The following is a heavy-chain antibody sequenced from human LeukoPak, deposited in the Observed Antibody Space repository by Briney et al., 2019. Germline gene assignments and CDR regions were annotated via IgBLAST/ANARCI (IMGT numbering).Heavy chain of an antibody. CDR3: ARDYYGDSFFDC. V-gene: IGHV3-48*02. J-gene: IGHJ5*01. CDR1: GFTFTRHS. CDR2: ISSTSRTI. Sequence: PGGSLRLSCAASGFTFTRHSMNWVRQAPGKGLEWVSHISSTSRTIHYADSVKGRFTISRDSAKNSLYLQMSSLRDEDTAVYYCARDYYGDSFFDCWGQGTLVTVSS. D-gene: IGHD4-17*01.